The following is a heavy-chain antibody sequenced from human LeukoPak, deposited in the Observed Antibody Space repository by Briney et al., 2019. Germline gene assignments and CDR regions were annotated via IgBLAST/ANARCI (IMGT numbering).Heavy chain of an antibody. D-gene: IGHD3-22*01. V-gene: IGHV1-18*01. CDR3: ARKLYDSSRYGQTYYFDY. J-gene: IGHJ4*02. CDR2: ISAYNGNT. CDR1: GYTFTSYG. Sequence: ASVKVSCKASGYTFTSYGINWVRQAPGQGPEWMGWISAYNGNTNYAQKLQGRVTMTTDTSTSTAYMDLRSLRSDDTAVYYCARKLYDSSRYGQTYYFDYWGQGTLVTVSS.